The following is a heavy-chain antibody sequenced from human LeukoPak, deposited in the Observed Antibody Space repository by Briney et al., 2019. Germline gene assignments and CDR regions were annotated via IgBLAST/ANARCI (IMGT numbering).Heavy chain of an antibody. CDR2: VFNSGVT. CDR3: VGDWEGFNFDS. CDR1: RGTVSSYT. J-gene: IGHJ3*02. V-gene: IGHV4-59*02. D-gene: IGHD1-26*01. Sequence: SGTLSLTCAVTRGTVSSYTTSWVRQPPGEGLEWVAYVFNSGVTNYNHSLKRRVSISVDRTEKQFSMMKNNVRAAEAAAYSCVGDWEGFNFDSRLQATMVTVCS.